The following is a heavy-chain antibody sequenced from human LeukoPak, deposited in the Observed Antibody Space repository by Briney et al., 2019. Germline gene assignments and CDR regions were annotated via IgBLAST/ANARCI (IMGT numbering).Heavy chain of an antibody. Sequence: GGSLRLSCAASGITFGNNWMHWVRQGPGKGLVWISRINSDGGGAIYADSVKGRFTVSRDNAKNTLYLQMNSLRAKDTAVYYCAREQYGSDDAFDIWGQGTMVTVSS. J-gene: IGHJ3*02. D-gene: IGHD3-10*01. CDR1: GITFGNNW. CDR2: INSDGGGA. V-gene: IGHV3-74*01. CDR3: AREQYGSDDAFDI.